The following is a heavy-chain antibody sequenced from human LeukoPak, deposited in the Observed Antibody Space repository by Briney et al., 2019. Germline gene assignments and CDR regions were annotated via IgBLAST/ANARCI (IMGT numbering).Heavy chain of an antibody. CDR3: ARCGSPYYYYYMDV. CDR1: GFTFSNYW. J-gene: IGHJ6*03. D-gene: IGHD1-26*01. CDR2: INSDGINT. Sequence: SGGSLRLSCAASGFTFSNYWMHWVRQAPGKGLVWVSRINSDGINTSYADSVKGRFTISRDNSKNTLYLQMNSLRAEDTAVYYCARCGSPYYYYYMDVWGKGTTVTVSS. V-gene: IGHV3-74*01.